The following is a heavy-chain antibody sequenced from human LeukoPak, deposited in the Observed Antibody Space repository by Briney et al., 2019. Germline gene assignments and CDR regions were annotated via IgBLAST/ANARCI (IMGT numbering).Heavy chain of an antibody. V-gene: IGHV1-46*01. J-gene: IGHJ5*02. CDR2: INPSGGST. CDR3: ARDETHYSSSSGWFDP. Sequence: ASVKVSCKASGYTFTSYYMHWVRQAPGQGLEWMGIINPSGGSTSYAQKFQGRVTMTRDTSTSTVYMELSSLRSEDTAVYYCARDETHYSSSSGWFDPWGQGTLVTVSS. D-gene: IGHD6-13*01. CDR1: GYTFTSYY.